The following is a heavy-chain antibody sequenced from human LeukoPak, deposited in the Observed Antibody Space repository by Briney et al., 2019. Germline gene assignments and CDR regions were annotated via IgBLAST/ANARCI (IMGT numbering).Heavy chain of an antibody. CDR2: ICSSGSTI. V-gene: IGHV3-48*03. Sequence: GGSLRLSCAASGFTFSSYEMNWVRQAPGKGLEWVSYICSSGSTIYYADSVKGRFTISRDNAKNSLYLQMNSLRAEDTAVYYCASAVAGYYYYYGMDVWGKGTTVTVSS. J-gene: IGHJ6*04. CDR3: ASAVAGYYYYYGMDV. D-gene: IGHD6-19*01. CDR1: GFTFSSYE.